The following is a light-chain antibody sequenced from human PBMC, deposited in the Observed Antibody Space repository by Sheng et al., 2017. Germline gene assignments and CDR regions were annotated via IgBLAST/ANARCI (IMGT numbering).Light chain of an antibody. CDR1: QSVGSN. CDR2: EAS. J-gene: IGKJ4*01. V-gene: IGKV3-15*01. Sequence: EIVLTQSPGTLSLSPGERATLSCRASQSVGSNLAWYQQKSGQTPRLLIYEASTRATGISLRFSGSGSGTEFTLTIDRLQSADFAVYYCQQYHSWPLSFGGGTKVEIK. CDR3: QQYHSWPLS.